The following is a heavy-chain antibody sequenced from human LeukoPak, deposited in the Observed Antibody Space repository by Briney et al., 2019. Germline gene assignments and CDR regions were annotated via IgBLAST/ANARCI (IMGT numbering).Heavy chain of an antibody. V-gene: IGHV4-61*02. CDR2: IYTSGSI. CDR3: AREGASDI. CDR1: GGSISSGSYY. J-gene: IGHJ3*02. Sequence: SQTLSLTCTVSGGSISSGSYYWSWIRQPAGKGLEWIGRIYTSGSINYNPSLKSRVTISVDTSKNQFSLKLSSVTAADTAVYYCAREGASDIWGQGTMVTVSS.